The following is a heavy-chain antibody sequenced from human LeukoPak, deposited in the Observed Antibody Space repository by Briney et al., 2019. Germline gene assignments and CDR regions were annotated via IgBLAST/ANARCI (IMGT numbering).Heavy chain of an antibody. CDR3: ARDRSGWIGELSRSGYFDY. CDR2: ISSSTSRT. J-gene: IGHJ4*02. D-gene: IGHD3-10*01. Sequence: GGSLRLSCAASGFTFSSYGMSWVRQAPGKRLEWVSYISSSTSRTYYADSVKGRFIISRDDAKNSLYLQMNSLRPEDTAVYYCARDRSGWIGELSRSGYFDYWGQGTLVTVSS. CDR1: GFTFSSYG. V-gene: IGHV3-48*01.